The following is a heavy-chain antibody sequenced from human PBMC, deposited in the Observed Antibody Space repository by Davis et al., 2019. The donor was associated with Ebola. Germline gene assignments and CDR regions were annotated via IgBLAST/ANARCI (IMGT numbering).Heavy chain of an antibody. Sequence: MPSETLSLTCTVSGGSISSYYWSWIRQPPGKGLEWIGYIYYSGSTNYNPSLQSRVTISVDTSKNQFSLMPGSVTAADTAVYYCARGHYYYYGMDVWGQGTTVTVSS. CDR3: ARGHYYYYGMDV. J-gene: IGHJ6*02. V-gene: IGHV4-59*01. CDR1: GGSISSYY. CDR2: IYYSGST.